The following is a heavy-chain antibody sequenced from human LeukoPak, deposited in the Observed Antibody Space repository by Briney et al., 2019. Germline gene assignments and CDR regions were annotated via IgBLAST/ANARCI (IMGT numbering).Heavy chain of an antibody. J-gene: IGHJ3*02. V-gene: IGHV4-39*07. CDR3: ARLLGGSTFYYDSSGFPDAFDI. CDR1: GGSISSSSYY. CDR2: IYYSGST. D-gene: IGHD3-22*01. Sequence: PSETLSLTCTVSGGSISSSSYYWGWIRQPPGKGLEWIGSIYYSGSTYYNPSLKSRVTISVDTSKNQFSLKLSSVTAADTAVYYCARLLGGSTFYYDSSGFPDAFDIWGQGTMVTVSS.